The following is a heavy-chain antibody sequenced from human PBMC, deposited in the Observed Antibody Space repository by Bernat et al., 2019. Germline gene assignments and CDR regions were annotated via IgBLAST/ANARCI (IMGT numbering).Heavy chain of an antibody. CDR1: GYTFTSSD. J-gene: IGHJ3*02. CDR2: MNPNTGNT. V-gene: IGHV1-8*01. D-gene: IGHD6-6*01. Sequence: QVQLVQSGAEVKRPGASVKVSCKASGYTFTSSDINWVRQATGQGLEWMGWMNPNTGNTAYAQKFQGRVTMTKSTSISTAYMELSSLRSEDTAVYYCARYTSYSAFDIWGQGTMVTVSS. CDR3: ARYTSYSAFDI.